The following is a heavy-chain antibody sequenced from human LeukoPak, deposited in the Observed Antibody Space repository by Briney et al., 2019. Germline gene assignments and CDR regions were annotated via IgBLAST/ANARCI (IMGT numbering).Heavy chain of an antibody. J-gene: IGHJ2*01. Sequence: PSETLSLTCTVSGGSISSYYWSWIRQPAGKGLEWIGRIYTSGSTNYNPSLKSRVTMSVDTSKNQFSLKLSSVTAADTVVYYCARCSYSSGCYWYFDLWGRGTLVTVSS. D-gene: IGHD6-19*01. V-gene: IGHV4-4*07. CDR2: IYTSGST. CDR1: GGSISSYY. CDR3: ARCSYSSGCYWYFDL.